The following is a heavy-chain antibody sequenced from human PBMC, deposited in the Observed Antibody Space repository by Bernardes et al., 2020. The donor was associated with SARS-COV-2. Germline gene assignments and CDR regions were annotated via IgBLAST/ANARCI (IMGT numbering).Heavy chain of an antibody. J-gene: IGHJ4*02. CDR1: GGSISGYY. CDR3: AGDGGYGDYGY. V-gene: IGHV4-4*07. D-gene: IGHD4-17*01. CDR2: IHTSGST. Sequence: SETLSLTCTVFGGSISGYYWSWIRQPAGKGLEWIWHIHTSGSTNSNPSLKSRVTMSADTPKNQFSLKLSSMTAADTAVYYCAGDGGYGDYGYWGQGTLVTVSS.